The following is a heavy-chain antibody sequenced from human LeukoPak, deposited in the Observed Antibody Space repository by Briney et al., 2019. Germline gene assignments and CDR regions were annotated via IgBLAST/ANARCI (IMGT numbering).Heavy chain of an antibody. V-gene: IGHV3-23*01. CDR3: AKTTTGYSSGRYPAWPIDY. J-gene: IGHJ4*02. CDR1: GFPFCSYA. D-gene: IGHD2-15*01. CDR2: IFGSGGSA. Sequence: GGSLRLSFAASGFPFCSYAMYWVRPAPGKGLEWVSGIFGSGGSAHYADSVKGRFTISRDNSKNTVYLQMDSLRAEDTATYYCAKTTTGYSSGRYPAWPIDYWGQGTLVTGSS.